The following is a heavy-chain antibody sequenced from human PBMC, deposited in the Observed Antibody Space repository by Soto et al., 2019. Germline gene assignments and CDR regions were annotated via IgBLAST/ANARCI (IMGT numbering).Heavy chain of an antibody. CDR3: QRVVVRTTANTSNSLDT. CDR2: INPSGGST. Sequence: SSGXFSFKASGYRCTTCYFQWVRQAHGQGLDLIGIINPSGGSTNYAQRFQGRVTMTSDTSTSTVYMELRRMRADDTAVYYCQRVVVRTTANTSNSLDTWGQGTLV. J-gene: IGHJ5*02. V-gene: IGHV1-46*01. D-gene: IGHD3-10*02. CDR1: GYRCTTCY.